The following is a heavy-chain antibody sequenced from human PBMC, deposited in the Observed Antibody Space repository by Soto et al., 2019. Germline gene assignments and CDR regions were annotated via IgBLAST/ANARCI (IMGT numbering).Heavy chain of an antibody. CDR3: ARDSDLDY. J-gene: IGHJ4*02. CDR2: ISASGSTV. V-gene: IGHV3-48*03. Sequence: GGSLRLSCAASGFPFSSYEMNLVRQSPGKGLQWVSYISASGSTVSYADSVKGRFTISRDKAKNSLSLQMNSLRLEDTAVYYCARDSDLDYWGQGVLVTVSS. CDR1: GFPFSSYE.